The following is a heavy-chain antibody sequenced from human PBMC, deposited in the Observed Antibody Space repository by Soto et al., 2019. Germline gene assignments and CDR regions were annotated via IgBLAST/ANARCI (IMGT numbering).Heavy chain of an antibody. CDR3: ARGGIHDFFDY. Sequence: SETLSLTCTVYGESFSGHYWSWIRQPPGKGLEWIGEINHGGTTHHNPSLKSRVFISVDTSKNQVSLKLSSVTATDTAIYYCARGGIHDFFDYWGQGTLVTVSS. J-gene: IGHJ4*02. CDR2: INHGGTT. V-gene: IGHV4-34*01. CDR1: GESFSGHY.